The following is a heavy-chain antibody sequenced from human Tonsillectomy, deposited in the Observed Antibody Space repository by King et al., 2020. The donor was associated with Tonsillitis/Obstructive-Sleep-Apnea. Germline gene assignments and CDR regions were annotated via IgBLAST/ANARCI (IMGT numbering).Heavy chain of an antibody. CDR2: ISTSNI. D-gene: IGHD3-9*01. J-gene: IGHJ4*02. CDR1: EFTFSRYS. V-gene: IGHV3-48*02. CDR3: ARDHDWSFDY. Sequence: VQLVESGGGLVKPGGSLRLSFAASEFTFSRYSLHLVCQAPGKGLEWDSYISTSNISHADSVKGRFTISRDNAKNSLYLQMDSLRDEDTALYYCARDHDWSFDYWGQGTLVTVSS.